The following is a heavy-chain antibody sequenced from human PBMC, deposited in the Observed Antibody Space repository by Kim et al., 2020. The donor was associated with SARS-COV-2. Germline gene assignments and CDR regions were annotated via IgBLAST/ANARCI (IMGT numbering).Heavy chain of an antibody. J-gene: IGHJ3*02. V-gene: IGHV1-18*01. CDR3: AREPDAFDI. Sequence: GNTNYAQKLQGRVTMTTDTSTSTAYMELRSLRSDDTAVYYCAREPDAFDIWGQGTMVTVSS. CDR2: GNT.